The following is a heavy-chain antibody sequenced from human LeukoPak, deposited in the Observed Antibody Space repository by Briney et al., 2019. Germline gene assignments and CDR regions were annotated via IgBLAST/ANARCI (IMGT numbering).Heavy chain of an antibody. CDR3: ATGYYFGSGSYGYLDY. D-gene: IGHD3-10*01. V-gene: IGHV3-53*01. J-gene: IGHJ4*02. Sequence: PGGSLRLSCAASGLTVSSKYMSWVRQTPGKGLQWVALIYSSGDSYTADSVKGRFTISRDDSENTLYLQMDSLRAEDTAVYYCATGYYFGSGSYGYLDYWGQGTLVTVSS. CDR2: IYSSGDS. CDR1: GLTVSSKY.